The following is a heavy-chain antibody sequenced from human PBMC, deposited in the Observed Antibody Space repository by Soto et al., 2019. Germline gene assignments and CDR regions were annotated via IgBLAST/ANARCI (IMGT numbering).Heavy chain of an antibody. CDR3: AVDIEVPGMGYYHFDS. D-gene: IGHD2-15*01. J-gene: IGHJ4*02. Sequence: EVQLVDSGGGLVRTGGSLRLSCAASGFTVSSNYISWVRQAPGKGLEWVSVIYADGTTYYADSVKDRFTISRDNSKNTVSLQMSSLRAEDTAVYYCAVDIEVPGMGYYHFDSWGQGALVTVSS. CDR1: GFTVSSNY. V-gene: IGHV3-66*01. CDR2: IYADGTT.